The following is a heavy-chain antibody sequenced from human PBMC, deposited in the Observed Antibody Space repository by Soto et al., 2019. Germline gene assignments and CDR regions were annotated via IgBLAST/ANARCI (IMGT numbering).Heavy chain of an antibody. V-gene: IGHV1-2*02. CDR1: GYTFTGYY. J-gene: IGHJ4*01. Sequence: ASVKVSCKASGYTFTGYYMHWVRQAPGQGLEWMGWINPKSGATNYAQDFQGRVTMTRDTSISTAYMELSRLRSDDTAVYYCARARGYCSSNGCWNFEHWGHGTPVSVSS. D-gene: IGHD2-2*01. CDR2: INPKSGAT. CDR3: ARARGYCSSNGCWNFEH.